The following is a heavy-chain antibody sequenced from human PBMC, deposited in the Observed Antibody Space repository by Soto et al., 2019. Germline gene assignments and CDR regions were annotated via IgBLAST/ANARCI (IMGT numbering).Heavy chain of an antibody. CDR3: ARWPDYDILTGYYNNWFDP. V-gene: IGHV3-74*01. Sequence: GGSLRLSCAASGFTFSSYWMHWVRQAPGKGLVWVSRINSDGSSTSYADTVKGRFTISRDNAKNTLYLQMNSLRAEDTAVFYCARWPDYDILTGYYNNWFDPWGQGTLVTVSS. J-gene: IGHJ5*02. D-gene: IGHD3-9*01. CDR1: GFTFSSYW. CDR2: INSDGSST.